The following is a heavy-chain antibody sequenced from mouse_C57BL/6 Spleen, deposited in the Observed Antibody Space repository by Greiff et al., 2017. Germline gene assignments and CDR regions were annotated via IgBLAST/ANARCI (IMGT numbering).Heavy chain of an antibody. Sequence: EVQLVESGEGLVKPGGSLKLSCAASGFTFSSYAMSWVRQTPEKRLEWVAYISSGGDYIYYADTVKGRFTISRDNARNTLYLQRSSLKSEDTAMYYCTRDRITTVVAPIMDYWGQGTSVTVSS. CDR1: GFTFSSYA. D-gene: IGHD1-1*01. V-gene: IGHV5-9-1*02. CDR3: TRDRITTVVAPIMDY. CDR2: ISSGGDYI. J-gene: IGHJ4*01.